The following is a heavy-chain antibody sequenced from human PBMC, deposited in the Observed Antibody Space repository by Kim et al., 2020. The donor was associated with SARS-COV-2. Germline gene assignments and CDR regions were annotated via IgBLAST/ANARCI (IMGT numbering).Heavy chain of an antibody. J-gene: IGHJ3*02. V-gene: IGHV4-31*02. Sequence: LKSRVTISVETSKNQFSLKLSSVTAAATAVYYCARARGGTMIVVVIGAFDIWGQGTMVTVSS. D-gene: IGHD3-22*01. CDR3: ARARGGTMIVVVIGAFDI.